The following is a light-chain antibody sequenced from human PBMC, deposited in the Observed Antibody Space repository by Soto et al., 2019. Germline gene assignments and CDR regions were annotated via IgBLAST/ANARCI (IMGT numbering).Light chain of an antibody. J-gene: IGKJ4*01. CDR3: QQYNNWRYT. V-gene: IGKV3-15*01. CDR1: QSLSSN. CDR2: GAS. Sequence: EIVMTQSPATLSVSPGERATLSCRASQSLSSNLAWYQQKPGQAPRLLIYGASTRATAIPARFSGSGSGTEFTLTISSLQSEDFAVYCCQQYNNWRYTFGGGTKVEIK.